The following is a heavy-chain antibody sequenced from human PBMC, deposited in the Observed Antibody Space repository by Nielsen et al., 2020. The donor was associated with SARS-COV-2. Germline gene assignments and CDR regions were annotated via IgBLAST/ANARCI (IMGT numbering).Heavy chain of an antibody. CDR1: GGTFSNYG. D-gene: IGHD3-22*01. V-gene: IGHV1-69*10. J-gene: IGHJ4*02. CDR2: IIPIFDIV. CDR3: ATRSSGYSSSSGYYSYFDC. Sequence: SVKVSCKASGGTFSNYGFSWVRQAPGQGLEWMGGIIPIFDIVSYAQKLQGRVTITADKSTSTAYMELSSLRSEDTAVYYCATRSSGYSSSSGYYSYFDCWGQGTLVTVSS.